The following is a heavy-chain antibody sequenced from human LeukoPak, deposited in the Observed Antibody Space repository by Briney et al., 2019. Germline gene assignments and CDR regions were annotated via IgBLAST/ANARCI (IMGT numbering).Heavy chain of an antibody. CDR2: FDPEDGET. CDR1: GYTLTELS. V-gene: IGHV1-24*01. Sequence: ASVKVSCKVSGYTLTELSMHWVRQAPGKGLEWMGGFDPEDGETIYAQKFQGRVTMTEDTSADTAYMELSSLRSEDTAVYYCATRDCSSTSCYPNYYYGMDVWGKGTTVTVSS. J-gene: IGHJ6*04. CDR3: ATRDCSSTSCYPNYYYGMDV. D-gene: IGHD2-2*01.